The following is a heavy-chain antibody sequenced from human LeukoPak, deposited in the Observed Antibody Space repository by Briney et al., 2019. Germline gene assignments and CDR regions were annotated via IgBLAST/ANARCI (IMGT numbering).Heavy chain of an antibody. D-gene: IGHD6-19*01. CDR2: INPNSGGT. V-gene: IGHV1-2*02. Sequence: GASVKVSCKASGYTFTGYYMHWVRQAPGQGLEWMGWINPNSGGTNYAQKFQGRVTMIRDTSISTAYMELSRLRSDDTAVYYCARDPRVSSGPSGEFDYWGQGTLVTVSS. CDR1: GYTFTGYY. J-gene: IGHJ4*02. CDR3: ARDPRVSSGPSGEFDY.